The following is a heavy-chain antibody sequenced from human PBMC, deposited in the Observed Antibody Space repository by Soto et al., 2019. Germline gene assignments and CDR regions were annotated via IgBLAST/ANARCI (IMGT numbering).Heavy chain of an antibody. D-gene: IGHD6-6*01. CDR2: IYYSGST. V-gene: IGHV4-59*01. J-gene: IGHJ4*02. CDR3: ARAPYSSLLDY. CDR1: GGSISSYY. Sequence: QVQLQESGPGLVKPSETLSLTCTVSGGSISSYYWSWIRQPPGKGLEWIGYIYYSGSTNYNPSLKSRVTISVDTSKNQFSLKLSSVTAADTAVYCCARAPYSSLLDYWGQGTLVTVSS.